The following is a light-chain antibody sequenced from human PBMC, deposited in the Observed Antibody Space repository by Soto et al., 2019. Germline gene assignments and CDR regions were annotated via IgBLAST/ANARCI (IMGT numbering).Light chain of an antibody. CDR2: DDN. CDR3: GTWASNLSAGV. V-gene: IGLV1-51*01. CDR1: RSNIGNNY. Sequence: QSVLTQPPSVSATPGQKVTISCSGGRSNIGNNYVSWYQQVPGTAPQLLIYDDNKRPSGIPDRFSGSKSGTSATLGITGLQTGDEADYYCGTWASNLSAGVFGTGTKVTVL. J-gene: IGLJ1*01.